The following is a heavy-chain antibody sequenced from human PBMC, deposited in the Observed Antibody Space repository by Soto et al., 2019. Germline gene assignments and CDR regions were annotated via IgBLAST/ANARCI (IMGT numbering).Heavy chain of an antibody. CDR2: FDPEDGET. D-gene: IGHD3-22*01. Sequence: ASVKVSCKVSGYTLTELSMHWVRQAPGKGLEWMGGFDPEDGETIYAQKFQGRVTMTEDTSTDTAYMELSSLRSEDTAVYYCATMRYPTNYYDSSGLDYWGQGTLVTVSS. J-gene: IGHJ4*02. V-gene: IGHV1-24*01. CDR3: ATMRYPTNYYDSSGLDY. CDR1: GYTLTELS.